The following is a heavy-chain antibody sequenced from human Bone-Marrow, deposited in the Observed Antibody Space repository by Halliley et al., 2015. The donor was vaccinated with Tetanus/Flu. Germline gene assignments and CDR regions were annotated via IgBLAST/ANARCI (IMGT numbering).Heavy chain of an antibody. J-gene: IGHJ3*02. D-gene: IGHD3-10*01. Sequence: PPGKGLEWIGYIYFNGDTNYNPTLKSRITISVDTSKNQFSLKLKSVTVADTAVYYCAIRGIFDIWGQGTMVIVSS. CDR3: AIRGIFDI. V-gene: IGHV4-59*01. CDR2: IYFNGDT.